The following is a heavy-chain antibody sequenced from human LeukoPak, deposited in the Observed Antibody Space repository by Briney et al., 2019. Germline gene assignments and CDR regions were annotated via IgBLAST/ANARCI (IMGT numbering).Heavy chain of an antibody. D-gene: IGHD4-17*01. Sequence: GGSLRLSCAASGFTFSSYAMSWVRQAPGKGLEWVSSISSTSGYIFYADSVQGRFTISRDNAKSSLYLQMNSLRAGDTAVYYCARENGDYADAFDIWGQGTMVTVSS. CDR2: ISSTSGYI. V-gene: IGHV3-21*01. J-gene: IGHJ3*02. CDR3: ARENGDYADAFDI. CDR1: GFTFSSYA.